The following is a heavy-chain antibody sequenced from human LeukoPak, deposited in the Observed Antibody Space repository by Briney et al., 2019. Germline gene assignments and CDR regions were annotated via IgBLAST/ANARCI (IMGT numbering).Heavy chain of an antibody. J-gene: IGHJ6*02. D-gene: IGHD2-2*01. CDR3: ATQWVVPAPGYYYYGMDV. CDR1: GGSISSYY. Sequence: SETLSLTCTVSGGSISSYYWSWIRQPPGKGLEWIGYIYYSGSTNYNPSLKSRVTISVDTSKNQFSLKLSSVTAADTAVYYCATQWVVPAPGYYYYGMDVWGQGTTVTVSS. V-gene: IGHV4-59*08. CDR2: IYYSGST.